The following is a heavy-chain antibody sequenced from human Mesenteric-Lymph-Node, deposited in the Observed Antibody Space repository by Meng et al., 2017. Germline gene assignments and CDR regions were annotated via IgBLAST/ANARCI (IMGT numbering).Heavy chain of an antibody. V-gene: IGHV3-11*01. J-gene: IGHJ4*02. CDR3: AREDDSYFDY. CDR1: GFTFSDYY. Sequence: QVQLVESGGGLVKPGGSLRLSCAASGFTFSDYYMRWVRQAPGKGLEWVSYINNSGSIIDYADSVKGRFTISRDNAKNSLYLQMNSLRAEYTAVYYCAREDDSYFDYWGQGTLVTVSS. D-gene: IGHD5-24*01. CDR2: INNSGSII.